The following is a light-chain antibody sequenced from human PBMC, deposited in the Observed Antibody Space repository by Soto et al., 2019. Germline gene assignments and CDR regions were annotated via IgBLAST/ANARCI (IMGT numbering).Light chain of an antibody. J-gene: IGKJ1*01. CDR3: QQYASYWT. CDR1: QSISSW. Sequence: DIHMKQSPSTLSASVGDRVTITCRASQSISSWLAWYQQKPGKAPKLLIYDASSLESGVPSRFSGSGSGTEFTLTISSLQPDDFGTYYCQQYASYWTFGQGTKVDIK. CDR2: DAS. V-gene: IGKV1-5*01.